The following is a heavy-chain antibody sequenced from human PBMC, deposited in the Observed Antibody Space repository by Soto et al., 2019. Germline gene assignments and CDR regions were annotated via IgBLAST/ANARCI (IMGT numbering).Heavy chain of an antibody. D-gene: IGHD1-26*01. V-gene: IGHV4-61*01. CDR1: GGSVSSGSYY. Sequence: SETLSLTCTVSGGSVSSGSYYWSWIRQPPGKGLEWIGYIYYSGSTNYNPSLKSRVTISVDTSKNQFSLKLSSVTAADTAVYYCARNPLAGAPYYFDYWGQGTLVTVSS. CDR3: ARNPLAGAPYYFDY. CDR2: IYYSGST. J-gene: IGHJ4*02.